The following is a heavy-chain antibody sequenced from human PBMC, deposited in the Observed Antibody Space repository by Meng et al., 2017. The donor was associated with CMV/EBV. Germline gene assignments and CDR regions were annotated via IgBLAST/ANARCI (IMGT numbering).Heavy chain of an antibody. V-gene: IGHV4-4*07. CDR1: GGSISSYY. CDR2: IYTSGST. D-gene: IGHD2-2*01. J-gene: IGHJ5*02. Sequence: GHLQESSPVLVKPSETLSLTCTVSGGSISSYYWSWIRQPAGKGLEWIGRIYTSGSTNYNPSLKSRVTMSVDTSKNQFSLKLSSVTAADTAVHYCARDLMNCSSTSCANWFDPWGQGTLVTVSS. CDR3: ARDLMNCSSTSCANWFDP.